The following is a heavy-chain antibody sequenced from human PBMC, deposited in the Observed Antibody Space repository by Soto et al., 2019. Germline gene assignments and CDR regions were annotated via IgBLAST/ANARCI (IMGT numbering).Heavy chain of an antibody. CDR2: IYSGGKK. CDR3: VRDGSLAIDYFEWLSAMDV. J-gene: IGHJ6*02. Sequence: PWGSLTLSCAASGFTVSSNYMKWVLQAPGRGLVWVSVIYSGGKKYYADSVMGRFTISRDNSKNTLFLQMNSLRAEDTAVYYWVRDGSLAIDYFEWLSAMDVWGQGTTVTVSS. CDR1: GFTVSSNY. D-gene: IGHD3-9*01. V-gene: IGHV3-53*01.